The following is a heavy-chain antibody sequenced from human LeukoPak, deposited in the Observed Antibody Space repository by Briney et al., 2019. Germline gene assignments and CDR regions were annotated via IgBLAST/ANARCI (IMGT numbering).Heavy chain of an antibody. CDR2: ISSSSSTI. J-gene: IGHJ4*02. V-gene: IGHV3-48*01. CDR3: ARGSKRFLEWLLYFDC. CDR1: RFTFSSYS. D-gene: IGHD3-3*01. Sequence: GGSLRLSCAASRFTFSSYSMNWVRQAPGKGLEWVSYISSSSSTIYYADSVKGRFTISRDNAKNSLYLHMNSLRAEDTAVYYCARGSKRFLEWLLYFDCWGQGTLVTVSS.